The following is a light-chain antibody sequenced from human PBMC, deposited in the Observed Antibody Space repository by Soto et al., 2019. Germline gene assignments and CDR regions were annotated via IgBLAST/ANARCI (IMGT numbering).Light chain of an antibody. V-gene: IGKV1-9*01. J-gene: IGKJ5*01. CDR1: QGTSSY. CDR2: GAS. CDR3: QELNAYPLS. Sequence: DIQLTQSPSFLSASVGDILTITCRASQGTSSYLAWFQQKPGRAPKLLVYGASTLQSGVPARFSGSGSGTDFTLTISYLQPEDFATYNCQELNAYPLSFGQGTRLEIK.